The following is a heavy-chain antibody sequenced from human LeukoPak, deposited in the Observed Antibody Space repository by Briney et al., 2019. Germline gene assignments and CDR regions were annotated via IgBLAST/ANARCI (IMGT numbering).Heavy chain of an antibody. J-gene: IGHJ4*02. CDR1: GGCFSGYY. Sequence: TSETLSLTCAVYGGCFSGYYWSWIRQPPGKGLEWIGEINHSGSTNYNPSLKSRVTILVDTSKNQFSLKLSSVTAADTAVYYCASTTSDYGVDYWGQGTLVTVSS. V-gene: IGHV4-34*01. CDR2: INHSGST. D-gene: IGHD4-17*01. CDR3: ASTTSDYGVDY.